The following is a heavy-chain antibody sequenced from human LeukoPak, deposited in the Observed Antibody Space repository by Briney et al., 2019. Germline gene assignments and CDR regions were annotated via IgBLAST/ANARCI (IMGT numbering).Heavy chain of an antibody. CDR1: GYTFTSYY. V-gene: IGHV1-46*01. CDR2: INPSVGST. Sequence: GASVKVSFKASGYTFTSYYMHWVRQAPGQGLEWMGIINPSVGSTSYAQKFQGRVTMTRDTSTSTVYMELSSLRSEDTDVYYCARTMVRGVSAGLLDYWGQGTLVTVSS. J-gene: IGHJ4*02. CDR3: ARTMVRGVSAGLLDY. D-gene: IGHD3-10*01.